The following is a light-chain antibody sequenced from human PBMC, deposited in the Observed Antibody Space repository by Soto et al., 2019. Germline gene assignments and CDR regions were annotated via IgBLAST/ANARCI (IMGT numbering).Light chain of an antibody. J-gene: IGLJ2*01. V-gene: IGLV1-51*02. CDR3: GTWDSSLSAPHTV. CDR1: SSNIGNNY. Sequence: QSALTQPPSVSAAPGQKVTISCSGSSSNIGNNYVSWYQQLPGTAPKLLIYENNKRPSGIPDRFSGSKSGTSATLGITGLQTGDEADYYCGTWDSSLSAPHTVFGGGTKLTVL. CDR2: ENN.